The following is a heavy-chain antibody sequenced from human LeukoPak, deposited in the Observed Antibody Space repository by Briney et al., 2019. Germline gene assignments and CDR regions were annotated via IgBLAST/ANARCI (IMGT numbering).Heavy chain of an antibody. V-gene: IGHV4-34*01. D-gene: IGHD3-10*01. Sequence: SETLSLTCAVYGGSFSGYYWSWIRQPPGKGLEWIGEINHSGSTNYNPSLKSRVTISVDTSKNQFSLKLSSVTAADTAVYYCASRGTLLGFGPSPEYYFDYWGQGPLATVSS. CDR3: ASRGTLLGFGPSPEYYFDY. CDR1: GGSFSGYY. J-gene: IGHJ4*02. CDR2: INHSGST.